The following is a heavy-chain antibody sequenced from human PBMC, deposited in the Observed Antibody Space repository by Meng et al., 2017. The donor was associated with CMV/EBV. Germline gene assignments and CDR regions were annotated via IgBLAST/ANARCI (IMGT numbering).Heavy chain of an antibody. CDR3: ARGGANTLMWLGRLPYCSGGSCYDPYYYYYGMDV. V-gene: IGHV3-21*01. D-gene: IGHD2-15*01. J-gene: IGHJ6*02. CDR1: GFTFSSYS. CDR2: ISSSSSYI. Sequence: GESLKISCAASGFTFSSYSMNWVRQAPGKGLEWVSSISSSSSYIYYADSVKGRFTISRDNAKNSLYLQMNSLRAEDTAVYYCARGGANTLMWLGRLPYCSGGSCYDPYYYYYGMDVWGQGTTVTVSS.